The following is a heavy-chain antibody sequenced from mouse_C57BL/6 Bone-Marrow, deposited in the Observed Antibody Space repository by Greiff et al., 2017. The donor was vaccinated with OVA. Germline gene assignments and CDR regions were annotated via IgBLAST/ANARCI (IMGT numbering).Heavy chain of an antibody. V-gene: IGHV1-81*01. Sequence: QVQLQQSGAELARPGASVKLSCKASGYTFTSYGISWVQQSPGQGLEWIGEIYPRSGNTYYNEKFKGKATLTADNSSSTAYMELRSLTSEDSAVYFCARYDYGSSSWFAYWGQGTLVTVSA. CDR3: ARYDYGSSSWFAY. CDR1: GYTFTSYG. J-gene: IGHJ3*01. CDR2: IYPRSGNT. D-gene: IGHD1-1*01.